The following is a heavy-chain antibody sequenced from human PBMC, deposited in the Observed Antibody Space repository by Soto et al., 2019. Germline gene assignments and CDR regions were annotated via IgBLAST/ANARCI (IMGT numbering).Heavy chain of an antibody. J-gene: IGHJ5*02. CDR2: ISGSGGST. V-gene: IGHV3-23*01. D-gene: IGHD3-3*01. CDR3: AKYDFWSGYYRGWFDP. Sequence: PGGSLRLSCAASGFTFSSYAMSWVRQAPGKGLEWVSAISGSGGSTYYADSVKGRFTTSRDNSKNTLYLQMNSLRAEDTAVYYCAKYDFWSGYYRGWFDPWGQGTLVTVSS. CDR1: GFTFSSYA.